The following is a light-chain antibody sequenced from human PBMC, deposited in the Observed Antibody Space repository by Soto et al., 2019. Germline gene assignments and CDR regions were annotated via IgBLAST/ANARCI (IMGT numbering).Light chain of an antibody. CDR2: AAF. CDR1: QGISNY. Sequence: DIPMTQSPSSLSASVGDRVTITCRASQGISNYLAWYQQKPGKVPKRLIYAAFTLQSGVPSRFSGRGSGSDFTLTISSLQPEDVATYYCQKYNSAPFTFGPGTKVDIK. V-gene: IGKV1-27*01. J-gene: IGKJ3*01. CDR3: QKYNSAPFT.